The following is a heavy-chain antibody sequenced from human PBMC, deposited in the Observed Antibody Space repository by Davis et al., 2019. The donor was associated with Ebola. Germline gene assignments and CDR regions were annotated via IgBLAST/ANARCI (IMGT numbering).Heavy chain of an antibody. Sequence: MPSETLSLTCTVSTGSISSSSYYWGWIRQPPGKGLEWIGSIYYSGSTNFNPSLKSRVTMSVDTSKNQFSLRLSSVTATDTAVYYCARHRGASSVRWFDPWGQGTLVTVSS. CDR1: TGSISSSSYY. V-gene: IGHV4-39*01. J-gene: IGHJ5*02. D-gene: IGHD6-6*01. CDR3: ARHRGASSVRWFDP. CDR2: IYYSGST.